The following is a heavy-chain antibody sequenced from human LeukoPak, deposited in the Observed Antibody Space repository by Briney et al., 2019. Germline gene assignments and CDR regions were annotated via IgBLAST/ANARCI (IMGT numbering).Heavy chain of an antibody. Sequence: PSETLSLTCAVYGGSFSGYYWSWIRQPPGKGLEWIGEINHSGSTNYNPSLKSRVTISVDTSKNQFSLKLSSVTAADTAAYYCARGLASSRPVYWGQGTLVTVSS. CDR2: INHSGST. D-gene: IGHD6-13*01. V-gene: IGHV4-34*01. CDR3: ARGLASSRPVY. J-gene: IGHJ4*02. CDR1: GGSFSGYY.